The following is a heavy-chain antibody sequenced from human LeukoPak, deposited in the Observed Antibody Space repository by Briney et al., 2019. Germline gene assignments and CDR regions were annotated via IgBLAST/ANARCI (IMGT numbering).Heavy chain of an antibody. CDR3: AKDERAYSSSWYYFDY. V-gene: IGHV3-30*18. D-gene: IGHD6-13*01. CDR1: GFTFSSYG. Sequence: GGSLRLSCAASGFTFSSYGMHWVRQAPGKGLEWVAVISYDGSNKYYADSVKGRFTISRDNSKDTLYLQMNSLRAEDTAVYYCAKDERAYSSSWYYFDYWGQGTLVTVSS. J-gene: IGHJ4*02. CDR2: ISYDGSNK.